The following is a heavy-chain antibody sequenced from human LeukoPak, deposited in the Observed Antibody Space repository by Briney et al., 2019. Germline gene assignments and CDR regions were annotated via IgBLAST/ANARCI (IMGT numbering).Heavy chain of an antibody. CDR2: INHSGST. J-gene: IGHJ4*02. Sequence: SETLSLTCAVYGGSFSGYYWSWIRQPPGKGLEWIGEINHSGSTNYNPSLKSRVTISVDTSKNQLSLKLTSVTAADTAVYYCARNGHYSLDYWGQGTLVTVSS. D-gene: IGHD2-15*01. CDR1: GGSFSGYY. CDR3: ARNGHYSLDY. V-gene: IGHV4-34*01.